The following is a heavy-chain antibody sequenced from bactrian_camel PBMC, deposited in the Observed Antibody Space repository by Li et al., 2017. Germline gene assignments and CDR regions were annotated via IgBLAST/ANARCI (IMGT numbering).Heavy chain of an antibody. CDR1: GFTFSYYN. J-gene: IGHJ6*01. Sequence: CAASGFTFSYYNMYWVRQAPGKGIEWVSSINSGMTGGGGRTAYADSVNGRFTISRDNAKNTLYLEMKSLKPEDTAVYYCAADTTPWYERSWFDFGYWGQGTQVTVS. V-gene: IGHV3S28*01. D-gene: IGHD6*01. CDR3: AADTTPWYERSWFDFGY. CDR2: INSGMTGGGGRT.